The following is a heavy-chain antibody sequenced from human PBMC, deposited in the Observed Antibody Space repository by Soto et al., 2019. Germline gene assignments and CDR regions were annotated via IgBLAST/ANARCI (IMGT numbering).Heavy chain of an antibody. CDR2: MNPNSGHT. D-gene: IGHD2-2*01. J-gene: IGHJ5*02. V-gene: IGHV1-8*01. CDR1: GYTFTSHD. Sequence: ASVKVYCNASGYTFTSHDINWMRQTTGQGLEWMGWMNPNSGHTNSAQKFQGRVTMTRGTSINTAYMELTNLRSEDTAIYYCASDMSTTWGQGTLVTVSS. CDR3: ASDMSTT.